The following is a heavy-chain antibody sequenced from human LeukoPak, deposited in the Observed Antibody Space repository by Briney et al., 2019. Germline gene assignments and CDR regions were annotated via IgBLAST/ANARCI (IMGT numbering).Heavy chain of an antibody. CDR3: ARDSAGNDY. CDR1: GFTFSSYS. CDR2: IKQDGSEK. Sequence: PGGSLRLSCAASGFTFSSYSMNWVRQAPGKGLEWVANIKQDGSEKYYVDSVKGRFTFSRDNAKDSLYLQMNSLRAEDTAMYYCARDSAGNDYWGQGTLVTVSS. V-gene: IGHV3-7*01. D-gene: IGHD6-13*01. J-gene: IGHJ4*02.